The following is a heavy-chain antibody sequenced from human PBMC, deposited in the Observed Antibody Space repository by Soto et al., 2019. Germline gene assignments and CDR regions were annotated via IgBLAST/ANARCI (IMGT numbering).Heavy chain of an antibody. J-gene: IGHJ5*02. Sequence: PVGSLRLSCTASGFSLSRYGVHWIRQAPGKGLEWVAGLWANGFTTSYRDSVKGRFTISRDTPENRVYLEMNSLGAEDTAVYYCARDLWSWSHLIDPWGQGTLVTVSS. CDR2: LWANGFTT. V-gene: IGHV3-33*01. D-gene: IGHD2-8*02. CDR1: GFSLSRYG. CDR3: ARDLWSWSHLIDP.